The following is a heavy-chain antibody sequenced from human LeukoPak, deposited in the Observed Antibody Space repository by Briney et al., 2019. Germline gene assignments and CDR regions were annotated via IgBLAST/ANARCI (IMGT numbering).Heavy chain of an antibody. Sequence: SETLSLTCTVSGGSISDYYRGWIRRPPGKGLEWIGYFYNSGSSTYNPSLKSRVTISADTSKNQFSLKLNSVTAADTAVYYCARVSGGVGATYYYYYYMDVWGKGTTVTVSS. CDR2: FYNSGSS. J-gene: IGHJ6*03. CDR1: GGSISDYY. V-gene: IGHV4-59*01. D-gene: IGHD1-26*01. CDR3: ARVSGGVGATYYYYYYMDV.